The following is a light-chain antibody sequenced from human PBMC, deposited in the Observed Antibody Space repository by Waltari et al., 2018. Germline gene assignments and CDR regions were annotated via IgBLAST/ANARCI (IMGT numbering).Light chain of an antibody. CDR2: DIS. V-gene: IGKV1-16*01. Sequence: DIQLTQSPSSLSASVGDRVTINCRACQDINGALAWFQHQPGKAPKTLIFDISTRQSGVPSRFGGSGSGTDFTLTIDSLQPDDFATYYCQHYYYYPFTFGGGTKVEVK. CDR1: QDINGA. CDR3: QHYYYYPFT. J-gene: IGKJ4*01.